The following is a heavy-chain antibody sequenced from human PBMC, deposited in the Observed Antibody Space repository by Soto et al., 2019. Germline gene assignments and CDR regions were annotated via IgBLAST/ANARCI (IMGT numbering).Heavy chain of an antibody. CDR1: GFTFTSYA. Sequence: GGSLRLSCAASGFTFTSYAMTWVRQAPGKGLEWVSAITGSGITTYYADAVKGRFTISRDNSMRTLFLQMNSLRAEDTAVYFFAKTISARPYDFDQWGQGTLVTVSS. CDR2: ITGSGITT. CDR3: AKTISARPYDFDQ. D-gene: IGHD6-25*01. J-gene: IGHJ4*02. V-gene: IGHV3-23*01.